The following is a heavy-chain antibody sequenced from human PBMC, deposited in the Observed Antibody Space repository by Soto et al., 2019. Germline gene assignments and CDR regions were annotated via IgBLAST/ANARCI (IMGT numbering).Heavy chain of an antibody. CDR1: GYTFSNYG. Sequence: ASVKVSCKSTGYTFSNYGISWVRQVPGQGLECMGWISVYKGKTSYAQKFQGRVTMTTDTSTSTAYMELRTLRSDDTAVYYCARDHIIPAVGTLDYWGQGTLVTVSS. V-gene: IGHV1-18*04. CDR2: ISVYKGKT. J-gene: IGHJ4*02. D-gene: IGHD6-13*01. CDR3: ARDHIIPAVGTLDY.